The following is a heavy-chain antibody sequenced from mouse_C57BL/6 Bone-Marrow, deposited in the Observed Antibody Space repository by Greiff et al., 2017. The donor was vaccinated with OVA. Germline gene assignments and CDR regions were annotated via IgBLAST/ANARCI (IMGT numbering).Heavy chain of an antibody. D-gene: IGHD3-1*01. CDR1: GFTFSSYA. V-gene: IGHV5-9-1*02. CDR3: KGLLDAKDY. CDR2: ISSGGDYT. J-gene: IGHJ4*01. Sequence: EVKLVESGEGLVKPGGSLKLSCAASGFTFSSYAMSWVRQTPEKRLEWVAYISSGGDYTYYADTVKGRFTISRDKARNTLYLQMSSLKSEDTAMYYCKGLLDAKDYYGQGTSITVTS.